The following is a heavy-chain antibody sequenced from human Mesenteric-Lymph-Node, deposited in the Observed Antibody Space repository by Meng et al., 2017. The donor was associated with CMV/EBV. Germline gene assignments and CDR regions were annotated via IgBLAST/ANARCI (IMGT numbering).Heavy chain of an antibody. J-gene: IGHJ5*02. D-gene: IGHD6-19*01. CDR3: ARVGERRYSSGWPPQVSNWFDP. V-gene: IGHV3-20*04. CDR2: INWNGGST. Sequence: GESLKISCAASGFTFDDYGMSWVRQAPGKGLEWVSGINWNGGSTGYADSVKGRFTISRDNAKNSLYLQMNSLRAEDTALYYCARVGERRYSSGWPPQVSNWFDPWGQGTLVTVSS. CDR1: GFTFDDYG.